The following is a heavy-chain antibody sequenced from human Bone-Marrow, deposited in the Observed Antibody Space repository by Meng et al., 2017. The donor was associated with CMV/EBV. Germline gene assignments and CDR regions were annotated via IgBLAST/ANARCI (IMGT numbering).Heavy chain of an antibody. Sequence: KVSCKGSGYSFTNYWIAWVRQMPGKGLEWMGIIYPGDSDTRYNPSFQGQVTISADKSSSTAYLQWSRLKASDTAMYYCARRADSYDWFDPWGQGPLVTVSS. CDR2: IYPGDSDT. CDR1: GYSFTNYW. D-gene: IGHD2-21*01. CDR3: ARRADSYDWFDP. J-gene: IGHJ5*02. V-gene: IGHV5-51*01.